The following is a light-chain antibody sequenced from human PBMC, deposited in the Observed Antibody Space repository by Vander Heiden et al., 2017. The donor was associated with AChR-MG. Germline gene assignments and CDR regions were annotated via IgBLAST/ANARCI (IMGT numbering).Light chain of an antibody. CDR1: TGAVTSGSY. CDR2: STS. Sequence: HTVVTQEPSMTASPGGTVTLTCASNTGAVTSGSYPNWYQQKPGQAPRALIYSTSNKHSGALLGGKAALTLSGVQAEDEAEYNCLLYFGGAQLEVFGTGTKVTVL. J-gene: IGLJ1*01. CDR3: LLYFGGAQLEV. V-gene: IGLV7-43*01.